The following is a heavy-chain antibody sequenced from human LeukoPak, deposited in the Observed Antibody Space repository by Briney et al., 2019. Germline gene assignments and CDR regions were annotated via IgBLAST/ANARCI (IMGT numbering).Heavy chain of an antibody. D-gene: IGHD6-13*01. CDR1: GGSISSSSYY. CDR3: AREYSSSWYAGYYYYGMDV. CDR2: IYHSGST. J-gene: IGHJ6*02. V-gene: IGHV4-39*07. Sequence: SETLSLTCTVSGGSISSSSYYWGWIRQPPGKGLEWIGSIYHSGSTYYNPSLKSRVTISVDTSKNQFSLKLSSVTAADTAVYYCAREYSSSWYAGYYYYGMDVWGQGTTVTVSS.